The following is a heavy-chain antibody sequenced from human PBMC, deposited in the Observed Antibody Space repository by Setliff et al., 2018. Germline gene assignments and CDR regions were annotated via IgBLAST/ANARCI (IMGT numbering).Heavy chain of an antibody. Sequence: PSETLSLTCTVYGGSLSNYYWSWIRQPPGKGLEYIGHISHAVSASYSPSLKSRLSISADTSKNQFSLKLTSVTAADTAVYYCVRTQCTATSCFYLPYWGQGTVVTVSS. CDR3: VRTQCTATSCFYLPY. CDR1: GGSLSNYY. J-gene: IGHJ4*02. D-gene: IGHD2-2*01. CDR2: ISHAVSA. V-gene: IGHV4-30-4*01.